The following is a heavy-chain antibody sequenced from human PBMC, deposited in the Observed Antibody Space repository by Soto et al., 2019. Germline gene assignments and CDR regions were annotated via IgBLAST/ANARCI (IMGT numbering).Heavy chain of an antibody. Sequence: PGGSLRLSCAASGFTFSSYGMHWVRQAPGKGLEWVAVISYDGSNKYYADSVKGRFTISRDNSKNTLYLQMNSLRAEDTAVYYCASGYGDYDDYFDYWGQGTLVTVSS. J-gene: IGHJ4*02. CDR3: ASGYGDYDDYFDY. CDR2: ISYDGSNK. CDR1: GFTFSSYG. D-gene: IGHD4-17*01. V-gene: IGHV3-30*03.